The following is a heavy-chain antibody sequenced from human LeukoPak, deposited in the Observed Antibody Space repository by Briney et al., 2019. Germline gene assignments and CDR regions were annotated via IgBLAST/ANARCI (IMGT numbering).Heavy chain of an antibody. D-gene: IGHD2-15*01. J-gene: IGHJ4*02. CDR1: GGSISRYY. V-gene: IGHV4-4*07. Sequence: SETLSLTCSVSGGSISRYYWNWIRQPAGKGLEWIGRIYTTGSTNYNPSLKSRVTMSVDTSKNQFSLKLSSVTAADTAVYYRAREFCSGGSCSSLFYFDCWGQGTLVTVSS. CDR2: IYTTGST. CDR3: AREFCSGGSCSSLFYFDC.